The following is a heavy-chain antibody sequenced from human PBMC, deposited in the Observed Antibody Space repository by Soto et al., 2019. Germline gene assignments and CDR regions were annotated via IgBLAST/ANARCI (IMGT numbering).Heavy chain of an antibody. V-gene: IGHV6-1*01. J-gene: IGHJ6*03. CDR3: AGTTSYQWYYMDV. CDR2: TYYRSRGYN. CDR1: GDSVSSNSAA. D-gene: IGHD1-7*01. Sequence: SQTLSLTCAISGDSVSSNSAAWNWIRQSPSRGLEWLGRTYYRSRGYNDYAVPVRSRITVNADTSKNQFSLQLTSVTPEDTAVYYCAGTTSYQWYYMDVWGKGTTVTVSS.